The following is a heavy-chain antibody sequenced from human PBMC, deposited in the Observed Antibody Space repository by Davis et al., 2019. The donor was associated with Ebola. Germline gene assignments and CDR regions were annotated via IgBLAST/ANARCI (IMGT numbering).Heavy chain of an antibody. CDR3: ARARGIVVVTAPHWWFDP. Sequence: SESLSLTCTASGGSISSYYWSWIRQPPGKGLEWIAYIYYSGSTNYNPSLKSRLTISLDTSKNQFSLKLSSETAADTAAYYCARARGIVVVTAPHWWFDPWGQGTLVTVSS. D-gene: IGHD2-21*02. CDR1: GGSISSYY. J-gene: IGHJ5*02. CDR2: IYYSGST. V-gene: IGHV4-59*01.